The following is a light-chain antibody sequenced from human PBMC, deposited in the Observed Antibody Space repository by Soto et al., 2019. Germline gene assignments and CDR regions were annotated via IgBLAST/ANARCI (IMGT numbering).Light chain of an antibody. J-gene: IGKJ2*01. CDR2: GAS. CDR3: QQYNNWPYT. V-gene: IGKV3-15*01. CDR1: QSVSSN. Sequence: EIVMTQSPATLSVSPGERATLSCRASQSVSSNLAWYQQKPGQAPRLLIYGASTRATGIPARFSGSGSGTEVTLTLSSLQSEDFAVYYCQQYNNWPYTFGQGTKLEIK.